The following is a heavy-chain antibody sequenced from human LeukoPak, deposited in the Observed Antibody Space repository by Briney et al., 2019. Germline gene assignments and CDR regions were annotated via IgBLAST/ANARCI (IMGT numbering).Heavy chain of an antibody. Sequence: SETLSLTCTVSGYSISSGYYWGWIRQPPGKGLEWIGSIYHGGSTYYNPSLKSRVTISVDTSKNQFSLKLSSVTAADTAVYYCARDGYGDYVGTLWGQGTLVTVSS. CDR2: IYHGGST. V-gene: IGHV4-38-2*02. J-gene: IGHJ4*02. CDR3: ARDGYGDYVGTL. D-gene: IGHD4-17*01. CDR1: GYSISSGYY.